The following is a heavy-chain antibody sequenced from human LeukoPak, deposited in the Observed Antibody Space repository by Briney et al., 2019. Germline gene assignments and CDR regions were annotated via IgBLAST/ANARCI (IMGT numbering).Heavy chain of an antibody. D-gene: IGHD3-10*01. CDR2: ITYDGSNK. CDR1: GFTFSNFA. Sequence: GSLRLSCAASGFTFSNFALSWVRQVPGQGVEWVAFITYDGSNKYYADSVKGRFTISRDNSKNTLYLQMNSLRAEDTAVYYCASQGGLLWFGELSGGMDVWGQGTTVTVS. CDR3: ASQGGLLWFGELSGGMDV. V-gene: IGHV3-30-3*01. J-gene: IGHJ6*02.